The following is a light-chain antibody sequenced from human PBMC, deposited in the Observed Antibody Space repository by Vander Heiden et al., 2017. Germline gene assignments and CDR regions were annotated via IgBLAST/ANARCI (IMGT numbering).Light chain of an antibody. CDR3: QQSENSVYT. CDR1: QNVRSNH. Sequence: EIVLTQSPGTLSLSPGERATLSCRASQNVRSNHLAWYQQKPGQAPRFLIYVSSSRATDVPDRFICGGSGTDFTLTITRLEPEDFAVYHCQQSENSVYTFGQGTKLENK. CDR2: VSS. V-gene: IGKV3-20*01. J-gene: IGKJ2*01.